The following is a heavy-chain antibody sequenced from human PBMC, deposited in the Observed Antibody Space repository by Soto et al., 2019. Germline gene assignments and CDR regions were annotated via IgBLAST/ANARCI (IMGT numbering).Heavy chain of an antibody. J-gene: IGHJ4*02. CDR2: IYFRGTT. CDR3: ARMNDYDTSGYPFDY. CDR1: GGSISTYY. Sequence: PSETLSLTCTVSGGSISTYYWSWIRQPPGKGLEWIGYIYFRGTTNYNPSLKSRVTMSADTSKNQFSLKLNSVTAADTAVYYCARMNDYDTSGYPFDYWGQGTLVPVSS. D-gene: IGHD3-22*01. V-gene: IGHV4-59*01.